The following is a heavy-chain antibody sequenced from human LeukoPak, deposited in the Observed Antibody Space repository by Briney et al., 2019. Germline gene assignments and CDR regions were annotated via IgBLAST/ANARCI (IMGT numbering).Heavy chain of an antibody. Sequence: AGGSLRLSCTASGFTFGDYFMSWVRQAPGKGLEWVGFMRSKAYRATTKNCASVKGRFAISRDNSRSITYLQMATLKTEDTAGXXXXXXXXXXXXGSSYVRDAFDIWGQGKMVTVSS. CDR3: XXXXXXXXXGSSYVRDAFDI. CDR1: GFTFGDYF. D-gene: IGHD2/OR15-2a*01. J-gene: IGHJ3*02. V-gene: IGHV3-49*04. CDR2: MRSKAYRATT.